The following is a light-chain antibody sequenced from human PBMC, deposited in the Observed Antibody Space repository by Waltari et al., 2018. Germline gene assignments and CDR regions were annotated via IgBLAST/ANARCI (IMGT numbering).Light chain of an antibody. Sequence: QLVLTQSPSASASLGASVKLTCTLSSGHSSYAIAWHQQQPEKGPRYLMKLNSDGSHSKGDGIPDRFSASSSGAERYLTISSLQSEDEADYYCQTWGTGMVFGGGTKLTVL. CDR2: LNSDGSH. CDR3: QTWGTGMV. J-gene: IGLJ2*01. V-gene: IGLV4-69*01. CDR1: SGHSSYA.